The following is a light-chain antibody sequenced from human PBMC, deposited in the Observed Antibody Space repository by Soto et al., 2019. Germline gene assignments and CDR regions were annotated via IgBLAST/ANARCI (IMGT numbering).Light chain of an antibody. V-gene: IGKV4-1*01. CDR3: QQYFSTPRT. CDR1: QSLLYTSTNQNY. J-gene: IGKJ1*01. CDR2: WAS. Sequence: DVVLTQSPESLAVSLGERAAINCKSSQSLLYTSTNQNYLAWYQHKVGQPPKLLISWASTRESGFPDRFSGSGSGADFTLSISSLQSEDVASYFCQQYFSTPRTFGQGTRVEV.